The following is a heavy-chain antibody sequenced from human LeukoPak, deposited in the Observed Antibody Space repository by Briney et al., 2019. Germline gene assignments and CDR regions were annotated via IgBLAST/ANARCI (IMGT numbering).Heavy chain of an antibody. CDR3: ARSRVSRGDAFDI. CDR2: IKQDGSEK. J-gene: IGHJ3*02. V-gene: IGHV3-7*01. D-gene: IGHD3-10*01. CDR1: GFTFSSYW. Sequence: GGSLRLSCAGSGFTFSSYWMSWVRQAPGKGLEWVANIKQDGSEKYYVDSVKGRFTISRYNAKNSLYLQMNSLRAEDTAVYYCARSRVSRGDAFDIWGQGTMVTVSS.